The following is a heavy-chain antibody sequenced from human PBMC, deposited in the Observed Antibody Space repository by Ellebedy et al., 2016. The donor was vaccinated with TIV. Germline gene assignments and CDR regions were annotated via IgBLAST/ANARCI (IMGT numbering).Heavy chain of an antibody. CDR3: ARVGEVAATPCSY. D-gene: IGHD2-15*01. CDR1: GYSFTTYW. J-gene: IGHJ4*02. V-gene: IGHV5-51*01. CDR2: IYPGDSDT. Sequence: GESLKIFCKGSGYSFTTYWIGWVRQMPGKGLEWMGIIYPGDSDTRYSPSFQGQVTISADKSISTAYLQWSSLKASDTAMYYCARVGEVAATPCSYWGQGTLVTVSS.